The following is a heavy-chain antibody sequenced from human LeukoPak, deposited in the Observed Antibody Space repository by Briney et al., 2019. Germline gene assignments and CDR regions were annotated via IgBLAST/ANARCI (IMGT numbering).Heavy chain of an antibody. CDR2: ISGSGNYI. CDR1: VFTFSSYS. CDR3: ASHRIGYYFDY. V-gene: IGHV3-21*01. D-gene: IGHD2-15*01. J-gene: IGHJ4*02. Sequence: PGGFLRLSCAASVFTFSSYSMNWGRQAPAKGLECVSSISGSGNYIYSGDTVKGRFTITRDNAKNTLYRQMNSLRAEDTAVYYCASHRIGYYFDYWGQGTLVTVSS.